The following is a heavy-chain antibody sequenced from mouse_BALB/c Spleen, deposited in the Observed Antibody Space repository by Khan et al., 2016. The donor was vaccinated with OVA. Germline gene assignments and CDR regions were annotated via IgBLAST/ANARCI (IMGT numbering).Heavy chain of an antibody. J-gene: IGHJ2*01. CDR2: IYPGGST. CDR3: ARLEDI. V-gene: IGHV2-9*02. CDR1: GFSLTSYG. D-gene: IGHD1-3*01. Sequence: QVTLKESGPGLAAPSQTLSISCNASGFSLTSYGVHWVRQTPGKGLEWLGVIYPGGSTTNNSALISRLSISKDNSKRQVFLKMDCLQTDDTAMYYCARLEDIWGQGTTVTVSS.